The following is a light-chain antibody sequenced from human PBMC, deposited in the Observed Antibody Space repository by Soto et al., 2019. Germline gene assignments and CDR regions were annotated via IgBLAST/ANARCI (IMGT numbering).Light chain of an antibody. CDR1: SSDIGGFYY. J-gene: IGLJ1*01. CDR2: QVS. V-gene: IGLV2-14*01. Sequence: QSVLTQPASVSGSPGQSITISRTGTSSDIGGFYYVSWYQHHPGKDPKLMIYQVSNRPSGVSNRFSGSKSGNTASLTISGLQAEDEADYFCSSYSSSSTFYVFGAGTKVTVL. CDR3: SSYSSSSTFYV.